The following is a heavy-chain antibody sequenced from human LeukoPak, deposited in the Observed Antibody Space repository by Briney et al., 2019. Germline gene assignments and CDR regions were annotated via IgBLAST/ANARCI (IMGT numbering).Heavy chain of an antibody. CDR2: ISYDGSNK. CDR1: GFTFSSYG. D-gene: IGHD3-10*01. Sequence: PGGSLRLSCAASGFTFSSYGMHWVRQAPGKGLEWLALISYDGSNKYYTDSVKGRFTISRDNSKNTLYLQMNSLRAEETAVYYCANENYYGSGSYADHWGQGTLVTVSP. V-gene: IGHV3-30*18. CDR3: ANENYYGSGSYADH. J-gene: IGHJ4*02.